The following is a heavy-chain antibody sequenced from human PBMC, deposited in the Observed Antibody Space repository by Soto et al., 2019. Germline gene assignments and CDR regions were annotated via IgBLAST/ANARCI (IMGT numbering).Heavy chain of an antibody. Sequence: QVQLQESGPGLVKPSETLSLTCTVSGGSIGSYYWSWLRQPPGKGLEWIGHIYYSGSTKYSPSLQSRVTISVVTSKNQFSLKLNSVTAADTAVYYCARGDGCGGNCFYGMDVWGQGTTVTVSS. CDR2: IYYSGST. V-gene: IGHV4-59*01. J-gene: IGHJ6*02. CDR1: GGSIGSYY. CDR3: ARGDGCGGNCFYGMDV. D-gene: IGHD2-21*01.